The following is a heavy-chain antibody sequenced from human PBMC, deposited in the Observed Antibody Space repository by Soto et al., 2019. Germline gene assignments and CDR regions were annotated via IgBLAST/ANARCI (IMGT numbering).Heavy chain of an antibody. Sequence: SGPTLVNPTQTLTLTCTFSGFSLSTSGMRVSWIRQPPGKALEWLARIDWDDDKFYSTSLKTRLTISKDTSKNQVVLTMTNMDPVDTATYYCARTHYYDSSGDFDYWGQGTLVTVSS. V-gene: IGHV2-70*04. CDR2: IDWDDDK. CDR3: ARTHYYDSSGDFDY. J-gene: IGHJ4*02. D-gene: IGHD3-22*01. CDR1: GFSLSTSGMR.